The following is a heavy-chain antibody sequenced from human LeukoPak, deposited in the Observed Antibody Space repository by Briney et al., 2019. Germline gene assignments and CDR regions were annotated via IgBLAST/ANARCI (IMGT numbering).Heavy chain of an antibody. CDR1: GGSFSGYY. CDR2: INHSGST. J-gene: IGHJ6*03. CDR3: MDV. V-gene: IGHV4-34*01. Sequence: SETLSLTCAVYGGSFSGYYWSWIRQPPGKGLEWIGEINHSGSTNYNPSLKSRVDTSKNQFSLKLSSVTAADTAVYYYMDVWGKGATVTVSS.